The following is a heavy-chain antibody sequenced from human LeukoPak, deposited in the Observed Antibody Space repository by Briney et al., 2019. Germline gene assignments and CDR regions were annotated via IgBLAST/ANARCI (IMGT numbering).Heavy chain of an antibody. CDR3: ARDQYYYDSSAEGFDY. Sequence: GGSLRLSCAASGFTFSSYSMNWVRQAPGKGLEWVSSISSSSSYIYYADSVKGRFTISRDNAKNSLYLQMNSLRAEDTAVYYCARDQYYYDSSAEGFDYWGQGTLVTVSS. CDR1: GFTFSSYS. V-gene: IGHV3-21*01. CDR2: ISSSSSYI. J-gene: IGHJ4*02. D-gene: IGHD3-22*01.